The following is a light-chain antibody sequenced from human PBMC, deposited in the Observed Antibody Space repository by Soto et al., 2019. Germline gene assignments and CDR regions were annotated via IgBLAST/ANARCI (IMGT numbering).Light chain of an antibody. CDR1: ESTNNY. CDR2: GAS. J-gene: IGKJ1*01. V-gene: IGKV3-15*01. Sequence: ELVRKRSHAPPSVSLGARALLSCRASESTNNYVAWYQQKPGQAPRLLIDGASTRATDIPARFSGIGSGTEFTLTISSLQPEDSAVYDCQQWDNWPRTCGPETKVEIK. CDR3: QQWDNWPRT.